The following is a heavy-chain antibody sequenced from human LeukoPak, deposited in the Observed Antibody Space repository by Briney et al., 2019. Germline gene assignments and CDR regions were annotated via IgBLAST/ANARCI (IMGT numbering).Heavy chain of an antibody. V-gene: IGHV4-59*01. Sequence: PSETLSPTCTVSGGSISSYYWSWIRQPPGKGLEWIGYIYYSGSTNYNPSLKSRVTISVDTSKNQFSLKLSSVTAADTAVYYCARVGSGSYYEGLDYWGQGTLVTVSS. CDR1: GGSISSYY. D-gene: IGHD3-10*01. CDR3: ARVGSGSYYEGLDY. CDR2: IYYSGST. J-gene: IGHJ4*02.